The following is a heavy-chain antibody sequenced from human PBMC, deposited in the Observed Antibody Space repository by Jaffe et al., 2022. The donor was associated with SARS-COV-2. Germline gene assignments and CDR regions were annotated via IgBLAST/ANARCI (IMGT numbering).Heavy chain of an antibody. D-gene: IGHD6-19*01. CDR1: GGSITNSGYY. CDR3: ARLRPQWPED. V-gene: IGHV4-39*01. Sequence: QLQLQESGPGLVKPSEALSLTCTVSGGSITNSGYYWGWIRQPPGKGLEWIGTISYSGSTYYNPSLKSRVTISEDTSKNQFSLKLSSVTAADTAVYYCARLRPQWPEDWGQGTLVTVSS. J-gene: IGHJ4*02. CDR2: ISYSGST.